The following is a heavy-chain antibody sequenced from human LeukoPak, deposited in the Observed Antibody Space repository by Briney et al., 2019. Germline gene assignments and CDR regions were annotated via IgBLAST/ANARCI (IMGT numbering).Heavy chain of an antibody. D-gene: IGHD3-22*01. J-gene: IGHJ3*01. CDR3: ARMGVSYYYDSSTYYPTAFDV. CDR2: IFHSGSI. V-gene: IGHV4-38-2*01. CDR1: GYSISSGYY. Sequence: SESLSLTCAVSGYSISSGYYWGWIRQSPGKGLEWIATIFHSGSIYYNPSLKSRVTLSVDTSKNQFSLRLNSVTAADTALYYCARMGVSYYYDSSTYYPTAFDVWGQGTMVSVSS.